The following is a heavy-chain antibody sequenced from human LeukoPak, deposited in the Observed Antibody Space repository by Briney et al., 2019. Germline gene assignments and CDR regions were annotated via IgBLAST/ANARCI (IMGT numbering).Heavy chain of an antibody. V-gene: IGHV4-34*01. Sequence: PSETLSLTCAVYGGSFSGYYWSWIRQPPGKGLEWIGEINHSGSTNYNPSLKSRVTISVDTSKNQFSLKLSSVTAADTAVYYCARADYDSSGYYYSNWFDPWGQGTLVTVSS. CDR3: ARADYDSSGYYYSNWFDP. CDR2: INHSGST. CDR1: GGSFSGYY. J-gene: IGHJ5*02. D-gene: IGHD3-22*01.